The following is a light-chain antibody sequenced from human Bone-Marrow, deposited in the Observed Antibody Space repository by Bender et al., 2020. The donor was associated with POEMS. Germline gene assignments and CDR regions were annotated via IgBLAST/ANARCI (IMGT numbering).Light chain of an antibody. CDR3: CSYANTTTFHWV. CDR1: SSDVGSYNL. Sequence: QSALTQPASVSGSPGQSITISCTGTSSDVGSYNLVSWYQQHPGKAPKVVIYEVNKRPSGVSDRFSGTKSANTASLTISGLQAEDAADYYCCSYANTTTFHWVFGGGTSLTVL. J-gene: IGLJ3*02. CDR2: EVN. V-gene: IGLV2-23*02.